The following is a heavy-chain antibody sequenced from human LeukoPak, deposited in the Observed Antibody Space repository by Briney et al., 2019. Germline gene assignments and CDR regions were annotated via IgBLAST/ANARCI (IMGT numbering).Heavy chain of an antibody. CDR1: GFTVSSNY. Sequence: GGSLRLSCAASGFTVSSNYMSWVRQAPGKGLEWFSVIYSGGSTYYADSVKGRSTISRDNSKNTLYLQMNSLRAEDTAVYYCARSGGNFYWYFDLWGRGTLVTVSS. CDR2: IYSGGST. D-gene: IGHD4-23*01. CDR3: ARSGGNFYWYFDL. J-gene: IGHJ2*01. V-gene: IGHV3-66*01.